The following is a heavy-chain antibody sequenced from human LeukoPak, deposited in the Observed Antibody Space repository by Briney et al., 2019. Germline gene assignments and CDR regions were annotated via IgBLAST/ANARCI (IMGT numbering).Heavy chain of an antibody. D-gene: IGHD6-19*01. CDR3: AAGRISSGGTHDY. CDR2: ISSSSSYI. CDR1: GFTFSSYS. V-gene: IGHV3-21*01. J-gene: IGHJ4*02. Sequence: PGGSLRLSCAASGFTFSSYSMNWVRQAPGKGLEWVSSISSSSSYIYYADSVKGRFTISRDNAKNSLYLQMNSLRAEDTAVYYCAAGRISSGGTHDYWGQGTLVTVSS.